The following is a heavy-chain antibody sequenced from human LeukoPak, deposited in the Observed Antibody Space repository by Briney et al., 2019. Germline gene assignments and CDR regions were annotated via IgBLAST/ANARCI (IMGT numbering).Heavy chain of an antibody. CDR2: INHSGST. J-gene: IGHJ2*01. CDR3: ARGLRYCSGGSCYHNWYFDL. CDR1: GGSFSGYY. D-gene: IGHD2-15*01. V-gene: IGHV4-34*01. Sequence: SETLSLTCAVYGGSFSGYYWSWLRQPPGKGLEWIGEINHSGSTNYNPSLKGRVTISVDTSKNQFSLKLSSVTAADTAVYYCARGLRYCSGGSCYHNWYFDLWAVAPWSLSPQ.